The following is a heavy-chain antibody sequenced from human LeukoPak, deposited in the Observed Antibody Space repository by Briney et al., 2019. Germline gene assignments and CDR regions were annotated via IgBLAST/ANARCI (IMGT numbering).Heavy chain of an antibody. V-gene: IGHV3-23*03. CDR1: GFTFSSYA. CDR3: ASSPYYYDSSGYLFY. Sequence: GGSLRLSCAASGFTFSSYAMSWVRQAPGKGLEWVSVIYSGGSTYYADSVKGRFTISRDNSKNTLYLQMNSLRAEDTAVYYCASSPYYYDSSGYLFYWGQGTLVTVSS. CDR2: IYSGGST. J-gene: IGHJ4*02. D-gene: IGHD3-22*01.